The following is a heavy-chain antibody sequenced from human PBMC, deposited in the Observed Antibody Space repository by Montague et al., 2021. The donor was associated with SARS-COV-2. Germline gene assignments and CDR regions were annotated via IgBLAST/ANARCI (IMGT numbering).Heavy chain of an antibody. CDR1: GFPFSNYA. D-gene: IGHD3-10*01. Sequence: YRRLSCAASGFPFSNYAMRWVRQAPGKGLQWVSVISGGGSNTYYADSVKGRFTISRDNSKNTLYLQMNSLRAEDTAVYYCASGLLWFGEPDYWGQGTLVTVSS. CDR3: ASGLLWFGEPDY. CDR2: ISGGGSNT. V-gene: IGHV3-30-3*01. J-gene: IGHJ4*02.